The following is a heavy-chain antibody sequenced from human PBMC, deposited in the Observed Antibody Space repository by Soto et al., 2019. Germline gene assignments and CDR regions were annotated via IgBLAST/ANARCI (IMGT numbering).Heavy chain of an antibody. J-gene: IGHJ5*02. CDR3: ARVFSDSSSFFDP. V-gene: IGHV4-31*03. D-gene: IGHD6-13*01. CDR1: GGSISSGGYY. CDR2: IYYSGST. Sequence: QVQLQESGPGLVKPSQTLSLTCTVSGGSISSGGYYWSWIRQHPGKGLEWFGYIYYSGSTYYNPSLQSRVTISVDTSKNQFSLKLSSVTAADTAVYYCARVFSDSSSFFDPWGQGTLVTVSS.